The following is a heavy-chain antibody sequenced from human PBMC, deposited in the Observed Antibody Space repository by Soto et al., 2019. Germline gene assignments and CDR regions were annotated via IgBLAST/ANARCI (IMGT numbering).Heavy chain of an antibody. CDR1: RGSIKSTEYY. V-gene: IGHV4-30-4*01. J-gene: IGHJ2*01. D-gene: IGHD3-3*01. Sequence: QVQLQESGPGLVKASQTLSLTCNVSRGSIKSTEYYWSWIRQPPGKGLEWIGYIFYNGKTDYHSSLKSRVSISRDTAKSRFSRKVGSVTAADTAVYYGASSQASPPPLDSGGRGILSTFPS. CDR2: IFYNGKT. CDR3: ASSQASPPPLDS.